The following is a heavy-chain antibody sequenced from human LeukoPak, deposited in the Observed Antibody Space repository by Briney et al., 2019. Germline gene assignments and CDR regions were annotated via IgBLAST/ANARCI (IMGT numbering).Heavy chain of an antibody. J-gene: IGHJ4*02. CDR1: GVSISSSSYY. D-gene: IGHD3-9*01. CDR2: IYYSGST. Sequence: SETLSLTCTVSGVSISSSSYYWGWIRQPPGKGLEWIGSIYYSGSTYYNPSLKSRVTISVDTSKNQFSLKLSSVTAADTAVYYCARHGLRYFDWLLAYWGQGTLVTVSS. V-gene: IGHV4-39*01. CDR3: ARHGLRYFDWLLAY.